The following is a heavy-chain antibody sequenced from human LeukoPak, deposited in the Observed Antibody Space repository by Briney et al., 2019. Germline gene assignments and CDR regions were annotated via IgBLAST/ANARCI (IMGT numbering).Heavy chain of an antibody. D-gene: IGHD2-15*01. CDR2: IYTSGST. V-gene: IGHV4-4*07. CDR1: GGSISSYY. Sequence: KSSETLSLTCTVSGGSISSYYWSWIRQPAGKGLEWIGRIYTSGSTNYNPSLKSRVTMSVDTSKNQFSLKLSSVTAADTAVYYCARDRRYCSGGSCYFGHYYYYYYMDVWGKGTTVTISS. CDR3: ARDRRYCSGGSCYFGHYYYYYYMDV. J-gene: IGHJ6*03.